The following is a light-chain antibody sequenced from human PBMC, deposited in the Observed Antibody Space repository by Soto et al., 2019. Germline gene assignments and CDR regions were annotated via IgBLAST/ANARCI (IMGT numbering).Light chain of an antibody. CDR2: HAS. CDR1: QGISSW. Sequence: DIQMTQSPSSVSASVGDRVTITCRANQGISSWLAWYQRKPGTAPKVLIYHASNLQSGVPSRFSGSGSGTEFTLTISSLQPDDFATYYCQHYNSYSEAFGQGTKVDIK. CDR3: QHYNSYSEA. V-gene: IGKV1D-16*01. J-gene: IGKJ1*01.